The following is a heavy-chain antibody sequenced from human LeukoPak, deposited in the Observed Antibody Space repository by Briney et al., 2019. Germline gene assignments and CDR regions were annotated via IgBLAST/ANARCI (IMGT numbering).Heavy chain of an antibody. CDR3: AKDSASDYYNWFDP. J-gene: IGHJ5*02. V-gene: IGHV3-23*01. CDR2: ISGSGGAT. CDR1: GFTFHTYA. Sequence: PGGSLRLSCAASGFTFHTYAMNWVRQAPGKGLEWVAAISGSGGATHYADSVKGRFTISRDNSQNTLYLQMNSLRDEDTALHYCAKDSASDYYNWFDPWGQGTLVTVS. D-gene: IGHD4-11*01.